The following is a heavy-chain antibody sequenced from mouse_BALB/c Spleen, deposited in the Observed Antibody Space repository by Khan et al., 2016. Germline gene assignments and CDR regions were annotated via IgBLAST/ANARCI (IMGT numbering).Heavy chain of an antibody. Sequence: EVQLQESGPSLVKPSQTLSLTCSVTGDSITSGYWNWIRKFPGNKLEYMGYISYSGSTYYNPSLKSRISITRDTSKNQYYLQLNSVTTEDTATYYCARWGYGSSYGYAMDYWGQGTSVTVSS. CDR2: ISYSGST. CDR1: GDSITSGY. V-gene: IGHV3-8*02. J-gene: IGHJ4*01. CDR3: ARWGYGSSYGYAMDY. D-gene: IGHD1-1*01.